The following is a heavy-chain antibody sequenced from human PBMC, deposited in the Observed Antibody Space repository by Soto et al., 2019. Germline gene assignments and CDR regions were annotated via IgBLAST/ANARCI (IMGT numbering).Heavy chain of an antibody. CDR3: ARVFSGGSGSYYKSADSKFDY. J-gene: IGHJ4*02. V-gene: IGHV3-33*01. CDR1: GFTFSSYG. D-gene: IGHD3-10*01. Sequence: GGSLRLSCAASGFTFSSYGMHWVRQAPGKGLEWVAVIWYDGSNKYYADSVKGRFTISRDNSKNTLYLQMNSLRAEDTVVYYCARVFSGGSGSYYKSADSKFDYWGQGTLVTVSS. CDR2: IWYDGSNK.